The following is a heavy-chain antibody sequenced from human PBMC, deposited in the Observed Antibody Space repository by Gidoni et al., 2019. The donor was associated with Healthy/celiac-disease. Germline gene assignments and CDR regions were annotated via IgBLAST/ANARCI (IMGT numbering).Heavy chain of an antibody. V-gene: IGHV3-23*01. J-gene: IGHJ4*02. CDR1: GFTFSSYA. CDR2: ISGSGGST. CDR3: AIQSSGWSPLDY. D-gene: IGHD6-19*01. Sequence: EVELCESWGGLVQPGRSLRLSCAASGFTFSSYAMSWVRQAPGKGLEWVSAISGSGGSTYYADSVKGRFTISRDNSKNTLYLQMNSLRAEDTAVYYCAIQSSGWSPLDYWGQGTLVTVSS.